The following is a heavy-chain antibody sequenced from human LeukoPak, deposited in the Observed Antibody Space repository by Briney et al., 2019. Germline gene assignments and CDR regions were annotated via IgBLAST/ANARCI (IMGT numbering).Heavy chain of an antibody. CDR3: AKFSTSYYGSGSYPHHY. Sequence: GRSLRLSCAASGFTFSSYGMHWVRQAPGKGLEWVAVISYDGSNKYYADSVKGRFTISRDNSKNTLYLQMNSLRAEDTAVYYCAKFSTSYYGSGSYPHHYWGQGTLVTVSS. CDR2: ISYDGSNK. D-gene: IGHD3-10*01. J-gene: IGHJ4*02. CDR1: GFTFSSYG. V-gene: IGHV3-30*18.